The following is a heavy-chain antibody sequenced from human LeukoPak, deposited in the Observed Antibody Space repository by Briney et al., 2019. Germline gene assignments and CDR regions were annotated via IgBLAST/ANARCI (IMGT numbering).Heavy chain of an antibody. D-gene: IGHD6-19*01. J-gene: IGHJ4*02. Sequence: PGGSLRLSCAASGFTFSGYGMSWVRQAPGKGLEWVSSINSFGGVTYYGDSVKGRFTISRDNSKNTLYLQMNSLRAEDTAVYFCAKDLFQVSEQWLPPTVSDYWGQGTLVTVSS. CDR2: INSFGGVT. CDR3: AKDLFQVSEQWLPPTVSDY. CDR1: GFTFSGYG. V-gene: IGHV3-23*01.